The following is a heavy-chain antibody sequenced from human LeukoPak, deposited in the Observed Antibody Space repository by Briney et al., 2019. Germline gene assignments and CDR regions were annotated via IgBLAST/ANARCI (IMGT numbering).Heavy chain of an antibody. CDR1: GFTFSSYS. J-gene: IGHJ4*02. D-gene: IGHD3-3*01. CDR2: ISSSSSYI. CDR3: ARAAELRFLEWLPESVDY. Sequence: GGSLRLSCAASGFTFSSYSMNWVRQAPGKGLEWVSSISSSSSYIYYADSVKGRFTISRDNAKNSLYLRMNSLRAEDTAVYYCARAAELRFLEWLPESVDYWGQGTLVTVSS. V-gene: IGHV3-21*01.